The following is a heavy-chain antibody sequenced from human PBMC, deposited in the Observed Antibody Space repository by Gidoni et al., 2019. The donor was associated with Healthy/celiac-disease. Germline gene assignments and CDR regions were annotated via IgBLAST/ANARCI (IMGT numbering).Heavy chain of an antibody. J-gene: IGHJ6*02. Sequence: QVQLVESGGGVVQPGRSLRLSCAASGFTFSSYGMHWVRQAPGKGLEWVAVIWYDGSNKYYADSVKGRFTISRDNSKNTLYLQMNSLRAEDTAVYYCARVVGDYGPYYYYGMDVWGQGTTVTVSS. CDR2: IWYDGSNK. CDR1: GFTFSSYG. CDR3: ARVVGDYGPYYYYGMDV. D-gene: IGHD4-17*01. V-gene: IGHV3-33*01.